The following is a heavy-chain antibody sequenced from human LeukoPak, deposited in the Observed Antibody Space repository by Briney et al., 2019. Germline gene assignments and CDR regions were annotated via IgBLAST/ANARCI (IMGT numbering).Heavy chain of an antibody. J-gene: IGHJ4*02. V-gene: IGHV1-46*01. CDR1: GYTFTSYY. CDR3: ASHYDSSGYSADY. D-gene: IGHD3-22*01. CDR2: INPSGGST. Sequence: ASVKVSCKASGYTFTSYYMHWVRQATGQGLEWMGIINPSGGSTSYAQKFQGRVTMTRDMSTSTVYMELSSLRPEDTAVYYCASHYDSSGYSADYWGQGTLVTVSS.